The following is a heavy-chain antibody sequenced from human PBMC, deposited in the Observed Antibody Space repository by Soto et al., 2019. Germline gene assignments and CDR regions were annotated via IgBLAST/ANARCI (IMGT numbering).Heavy chain of an antibody. CDR1: GGSISSGGYS. D-gene: IGHD5-18*01. J-gene: IGHJ4*02. CDR2: IYHSGST. Sequence: SETLSLTCAVSGGSISSGGYSWSWIRQPPGKGLEWIGYIYHSGSTYYNPSLKSRVTISVDRSKNQFSLKLSSVTAADTAVYYCARGDLDSYGYYFDYWGQGTLVTVSS. V-gene: IGHV4-30-2*01. CDR3: ARGDLDSYGYYFDY.